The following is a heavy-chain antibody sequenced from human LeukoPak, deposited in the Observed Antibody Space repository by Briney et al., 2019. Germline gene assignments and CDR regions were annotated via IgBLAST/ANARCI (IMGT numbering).Heavy chain of an antibody. V-gene: IGHV4-39*01. CDR3: AINSSGYPYFDY. CDR1: GGSIRSSSYY. J-gene: IGHJ4*02. D-gene: IGHD3-22*01. CDR2: IYYSGST. Sequence: PSETLSLTCTVSGGSIRSSSYYWGWIRQPPGKGLEWIGSIYYSGSTYYNPSLKSRVTISVDTSKNQFSLKLSSVTAADTAVYYCAINSSGYPYFDYWGQGTLVTVSS.